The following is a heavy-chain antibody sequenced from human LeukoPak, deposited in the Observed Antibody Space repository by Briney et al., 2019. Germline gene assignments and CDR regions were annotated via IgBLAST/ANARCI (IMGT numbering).Heavy chain of an antibody. CDR1: GGSFSGYY. V-gene: IGHV4-34*01. CDR2: INHSGST. Sequence: KPSETLSPTCAVYGGSFSGYYWSWIRQPPGKGLEWIGEINHSGSTNYNPSLKSRVTISVDTSKNQFSLKLSSVTAADTAVYYCARVKHYIWGSYRYVWFDPWGQGTLVTVSS. CDR3: ARVKHYIWGSYRYVWFDP. D-gene: IGHD3-16*02. J-gene: IGHJ5*02.